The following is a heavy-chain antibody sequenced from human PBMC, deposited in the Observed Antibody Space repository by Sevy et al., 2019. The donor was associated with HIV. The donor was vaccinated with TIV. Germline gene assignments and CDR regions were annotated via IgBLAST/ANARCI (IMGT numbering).Heavy chain of an antibody. CDR3: ARGPEWELTSFLSH. CDR1: GFTFRTYA. D-gene: IGHD1-26*01. J-gene: IGHJ4*02. CDR2: ISSNGDNG. Sequence: GGSLRLSCAASGFTFRTYAFHWVRQAPGGGLEWIGLISSNGDNGLYATSVRGRFTISRDNSMNILYLQMTSLTPDDTAVYYCARGPEWELTSFLSHWGQGTLVTVSS. V-gene: IGHV3-30-3*01.